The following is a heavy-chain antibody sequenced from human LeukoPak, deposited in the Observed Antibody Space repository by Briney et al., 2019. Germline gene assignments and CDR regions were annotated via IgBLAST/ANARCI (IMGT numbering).Heavy chain of an antibody. CDR1: GFNFSDSR. Sequence: WGSLRLSCATSGFNFSDSRMTWVRQAPGKGLQWVANINRDGTEKHFLDSVEGRFTISRDNAKNSLYLQMNTLRPQDTALYFCVRGDWYLESWGQGTRVPLFS. CDR3: VRGDWYLES. D-gene: IGHD2-21*02. CDR2: INRDGTEK. J-gene: IGHJ4*02. V-gene: IGHV3-7*04.